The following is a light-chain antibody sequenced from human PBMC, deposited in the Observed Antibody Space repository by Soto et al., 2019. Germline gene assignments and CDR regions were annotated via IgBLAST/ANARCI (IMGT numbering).Light chain of an antibody. J-gene: IGKJ4*01. CDR1: QSVSSNF. CDR2: GAS. V-gene: IGKV3-20*01. CDR3: QQYDTSPLT. Sequence: EIVLSQSPGTLSLSPGERATLSYRASQSVSSNFLAWYQQKPGQAPRLLIYGASSRATGIPDRFSGSGSGTDFTLTISRLEPEDFAVYYCQQYDTSPLTFGGGTKLEIK.